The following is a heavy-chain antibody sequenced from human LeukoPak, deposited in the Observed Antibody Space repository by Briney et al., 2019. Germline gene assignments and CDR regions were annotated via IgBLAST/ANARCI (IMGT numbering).Heavy chain of an antibody. CDR1: GGSFSGYY. V-gene: IGHV4-34*01. J-gene: IGHJ6*02. D-gene: IGHD2-21*01. CDR3: ARDSSSYGMDV. Sequence: SETLSLTCAVYGGSFSGYYWSWIRQPPGKGLEWIGEINHSGSTNYNPSLKSRVTISVDTSKNQFSLKLSFVTAADTAVYYCARDSSSYGMDVWGQGTTVTVSS. CDR2: INHSGST.